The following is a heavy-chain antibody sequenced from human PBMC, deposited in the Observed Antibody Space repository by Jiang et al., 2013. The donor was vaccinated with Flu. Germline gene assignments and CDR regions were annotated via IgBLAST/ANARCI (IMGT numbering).Heavy chain of an antibody. CDR3: ARPIFGVVRSSPFDY. CDR1: GYTFTSYY. CDR2: INPSGGST. J-gene: IGHJ4*02. Sequence: GYTFTSYYMHWVRQAPGQGLEWMGIINPSGGSTSYAQKFQGRVTMTRDTSTSTVYMELSSLRSEDTAVYYCARPIFGVVRSSPFDYWGQGTLVTVSS. D-gene: IGHD3-3*01. V-gene: IGHV1-46*01.